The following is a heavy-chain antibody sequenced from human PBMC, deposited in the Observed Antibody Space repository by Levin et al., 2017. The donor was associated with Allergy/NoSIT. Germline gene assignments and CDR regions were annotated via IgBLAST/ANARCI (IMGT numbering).Heavy chain of an antibody. V-gene: IGHV3-74*01. CDR1: GFTFSSYW. CDR2: INSDGSST. J-gene: IGHJ5*02. Sequence: GGSLRLSCAASGFTFSSYWMHWVRQAPGKGLVWVSRINSDGSSTSYADSVKGRFTISRDNAKNTLYLQMNSLRAEDTAVYYCARDGLWADIVATIGGGLTNWFDPWGQGTLVTVSS. CDR3: ARDGLWADIVATIGGGLTNWFDP. D-gene: IGHD5-12*01.